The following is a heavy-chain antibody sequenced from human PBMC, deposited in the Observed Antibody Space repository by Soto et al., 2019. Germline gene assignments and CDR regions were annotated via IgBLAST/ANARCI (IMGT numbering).Heavy chain of an antibody. J-gene: IGHJ6*03. CDR1: GGSISSYY. CDR2: IYYSGST. Sequence: AETLSLTCTVSGGSISSYYWSWIRQPPGKGLEWIGYIYYSGSTNYNPSLTSRVTISVDTSKNHSSLKLSSVTAADTAVYYCERDHMGDYIDVWGQGTTVTVSS. CDR3: ERDHMGDYIDV. V-gene: IGHV4-59*01.